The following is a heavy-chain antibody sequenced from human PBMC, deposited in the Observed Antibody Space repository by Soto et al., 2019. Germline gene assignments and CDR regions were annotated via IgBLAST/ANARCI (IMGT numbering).Heavy chain of an antibody. CDR2: FIPILGTA. CDR3: ARRERGIAAAGTDDY. CDR1: GGTFSSYA. Sequence: QVQLVQSGAEVKKPGSSVKVSCKASGGTFSSYAISWVRQAPGQGLEWMGGFIPILGTANSAQKFQGRVTITADESTSTAYRELSSLRSEDTAVYYCARRERGIAAAGTDDYWGQGTLVTVSS. J-gene: IGHJ4*02. V-gene: IGHV1-69*01. D-gene: IGHD6-13*01.